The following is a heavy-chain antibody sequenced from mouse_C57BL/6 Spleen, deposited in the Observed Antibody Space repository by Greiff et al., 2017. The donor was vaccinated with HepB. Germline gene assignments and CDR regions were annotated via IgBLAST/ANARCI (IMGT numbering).Heavy chain of an antibody. D-gene: IGHD2-4*01. CDR2: IDPSDSYT. V-gene: IGHV1-50*01. CDR1: GYTFTSYW. Sequence: QVQLQQPGAELVKPGASVKLSCKASGYTFTSYWMQWVKQRPGQGLEWIGEIDPSDSYTNYNQKFKGKATLTVDTSSSTAYMQLSSLTSEDSAVYYCARTYYDYDPFAYWGKGTLVTVSA. J-gene: IGHJ3*01. CDR3: ARTYYDYDPFAY.